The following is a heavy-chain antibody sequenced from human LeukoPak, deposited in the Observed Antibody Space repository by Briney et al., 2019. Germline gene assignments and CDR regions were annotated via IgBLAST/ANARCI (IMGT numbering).Heavy chain of an antibody. D-gene: IGHD1-26*01. CDR3: AKDGPEGGSYHDY. J-gene: IGHJ4*02. Sequence: PGGSLRLSCAASGFTFSTYAMHWVRQAPGKGLEWVAVISYDGSSKYYADSVKGRFTISRDNSKNTLYLQMNSLRAEDTAVYYCAKDGPEGGSYHDYWGQGTLVTVSS. V-gene: IGHV3-30*04. CDR2: ISYDGSSK. CDR1: GFTFSTYA.